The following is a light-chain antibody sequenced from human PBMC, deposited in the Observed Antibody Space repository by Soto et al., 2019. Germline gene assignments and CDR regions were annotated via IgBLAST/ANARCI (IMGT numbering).Light chain of an antibody. Sequence: EILMAQSPATLSVSPGERATLSCRASLSISTHLAWYEQTHGQAPRLLIYGASTRDTGIPARFSGSGSGTECTLTISSLQSEDFEVYYGHQYHLWPWTFGQGTKVDI. CDR1: LSISTH. CDR3: HQYHLWPWT. CDR2: GAS. V-gene: IGKV3D-15*01. J-gene: IGKJ1*01.